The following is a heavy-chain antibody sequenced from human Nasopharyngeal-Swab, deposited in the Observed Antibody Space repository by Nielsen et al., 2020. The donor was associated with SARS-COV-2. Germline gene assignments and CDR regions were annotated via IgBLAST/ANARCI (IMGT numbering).Heavy chain of an antibody. J-gene: IGHJ4*02. D-gene: IGHD6-13*01. CDR1: GGSISSSSYY. CDR2: IYYSGST. CDR3: ARHRYSRSWSWYFDY. Sequence: SETLSLTCTVSGGSISSSSYYWGWIRQPPGKGLEWIGSIYYSGSTYYNPSLKSRVTISVDTSKNQFSLKLSSVTAADAAVYYCARHRYSRSWSWYFDYWGQGTLVTVS. V-gene: IGHV4-39*01.